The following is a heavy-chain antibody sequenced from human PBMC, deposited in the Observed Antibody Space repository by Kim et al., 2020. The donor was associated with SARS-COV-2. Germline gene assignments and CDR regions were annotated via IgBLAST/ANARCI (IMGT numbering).Heavy chain of an antibody. J-gene: IGHJ4*02. Sequence: GGSLRLSCAASGFTVSSNYMSWVRQAPGKGLEWVSVISSGGRTYYEDSVKGRFTISRDNSRNTLYLQMNSLRAEDTAVYYCAGDLTTSSAWSRLHYWGQGTLLTVSS. CDR1: GFTVSSNY. D-gene: IGHD6-19*01. CDR3: AGDLTTSSAWSRLHY. CDR2: ISSGGRT. V-gene: IGHV3-66*01.